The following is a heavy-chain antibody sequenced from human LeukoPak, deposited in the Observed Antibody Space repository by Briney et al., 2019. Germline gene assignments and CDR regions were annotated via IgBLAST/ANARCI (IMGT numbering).Heavy chain of an antibody. V-gene: IGHV4-4*02. CDR1: GGSMTNANW. CDR2: IYHIGST. Sequence: SETLSLTCTVSGGSMTNANWWSWVRQPPGKGLEWTGEIYHIGSTNYNPSLKSRITMSVDKSKKQFSLILTSVTAADTAMYYCARDRTSTTRDAFDLWGQGTMVTVSS. CDR3: ARDRTSTTRDAFDL. D-gene: IGHD4-17*01. J-gene: IGHJ3*01.